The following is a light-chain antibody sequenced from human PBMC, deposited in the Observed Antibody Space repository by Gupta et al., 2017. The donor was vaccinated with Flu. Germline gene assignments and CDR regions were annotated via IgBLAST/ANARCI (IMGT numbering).Light chain of an antibody. J-gene: IGLJ1*01. CDR3: EAWDDRLKGEV. Sequence: RVTISCSGSSSNIGSNTVNWYQQLPGQAPKLLIYSKNQRPSGVPDRFSGSKSGTSASLAIXGXQSEDEXEYYCEAWDDRLKGEVFGTGTKVTVL. V-gene: IGLV1-44*01. CDR2: SKN. CDR1: SSNIGSNT.